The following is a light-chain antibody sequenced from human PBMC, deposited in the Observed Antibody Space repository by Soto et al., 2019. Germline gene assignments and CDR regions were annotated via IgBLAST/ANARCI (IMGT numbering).Light chain of an antibody. J-gene: IGKJ1*01. CDR1: QSVSSN. CDR2: GAS. V-gene: IGKV3-15*01. Sequence: EIVMTQSPATPSVSPGERATLSCRASQSVSSNLAWYQQKPGQAPRLLIYGASTRATGIPARFSGSGSGTEFTLTISSLQSEDFAVYYCQQYNNWPPPWTFGQGTKVEI. CDR3: QQYNNWPPPWT.